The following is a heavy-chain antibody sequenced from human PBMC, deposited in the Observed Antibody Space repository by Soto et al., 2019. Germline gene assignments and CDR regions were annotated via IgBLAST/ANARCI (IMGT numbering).Heavy chain of an antibody. CDR2: ITYDGSNK. CDR1: GFTFSSYG. CDR3: AKDGFITMVRGVILAYYYYYYMDV. D-gene: IGHD3-10*01. J-gene: IGHJ6*03. Sequence: QVQLVESGGGVVQPGRSLRLSCAASGFTFSSYGMHWVRQAPGKGLEWVAVITYDGSNKYYADSVKGRFTISRDNSKNTLYLRMSSLRADDTAVYYCAKDGFITMVRGVILAYYYYYYMDVWGKGTTVTVSS. V-gene: IGHV3-30*18.